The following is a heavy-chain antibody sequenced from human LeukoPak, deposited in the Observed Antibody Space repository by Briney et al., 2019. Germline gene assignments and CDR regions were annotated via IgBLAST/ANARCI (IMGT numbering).Heavy chain of an antibody. J-gene: IGHJ4*02. V-gene: IGHV5-51*01. CDR3: ARGTPYCDGDCYSFDY. CDR2: IYPGDSDT. Sequence: GESLKISCKGSGYSFTSYWIGWVRQMPGKGLEWMGIIYPGDSDTRYSPSFQGQVTISADKSISTAYLQWSSLKASDTAMYYCARGTPYCDGDCYSFDYWGQGTLVTVSS. CDR1: GYSFTSYW. D-gene: IGHD2-21*02.